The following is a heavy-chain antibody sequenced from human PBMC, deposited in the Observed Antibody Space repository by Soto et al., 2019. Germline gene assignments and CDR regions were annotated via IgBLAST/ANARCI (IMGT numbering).Heavy chain of an antibody. CDR1: GYTFTTYE. CDR2: RNPNDGNT. J-gene: IGHJ4*02. CDR3: ARGPRESGECLLLEY. V-gene: IGHV1-8*01. Sequence: ASVKVSCKASGYTFTTYEINWVRQATGQGLEWMGRRNPNDGNTGYAQKFQGRVTMTRNTSVTTAYMELSGLRSDDTAVYYCARGPRESGECLLLEYWGQGALVTVFS. D-gene: IGHD3-3*01.